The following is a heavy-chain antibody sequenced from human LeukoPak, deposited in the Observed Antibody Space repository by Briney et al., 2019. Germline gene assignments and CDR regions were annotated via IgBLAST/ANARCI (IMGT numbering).Heavy chain of an antibody. CDR2: INTNTGNP. CDR1: GYTFTSHA. CDR3: ARWPSFGVLDD. Sequence: ASVKVSCKASGYTFTSHAMNWVRQAPGQGLEWMGWINTNTGNPTYAQGFTGRFVFSLDTSVNTAYLQISSLKAEDSAVYYCARWPSFGVLDDWGRGTLVTASS. J-gene: IGHJ4*02. V-gene: IGHV7-4-1*02. D-gene: IGHD3-3*01.